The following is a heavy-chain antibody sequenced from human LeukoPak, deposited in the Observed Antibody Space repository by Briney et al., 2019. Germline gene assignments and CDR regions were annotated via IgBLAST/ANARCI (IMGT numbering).Heavy chain of an antibody. Sequence: GGSLRLSCAASGFTFRDYDMHWVRQTPGGGLEWVSAIGIGDDTHYPDSVKGRFTISRENAKNSLYLQMSSLRDGDTAMYYCVRGGIRVSGIDAFDIWGHGTMVTVSS. CDR2: IGIGDDT. J-gene: IGHJ3*02. V-gene: IGHV3-13*01. CDR1: GFTFRDYD. D-gene: IGHD5/OR15-5a*01. CDR3: VRGGIRVSGIDAFDI.